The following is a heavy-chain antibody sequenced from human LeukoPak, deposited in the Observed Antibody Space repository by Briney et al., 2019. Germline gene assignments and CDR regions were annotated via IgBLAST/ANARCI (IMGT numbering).Heavy chain of an antibody. CDR3: ARDVRSGSYYDDAFDI. J-gene: IGHJ3*02. CDR1: GFTFSTYW. Sequence: GGSLRLSCAASGFTFSTYWMHWVRQAPGKGLEWVSSISAGSSYIYYTDSVRGRFTISRDNAKSSLYLQMNSLRAEDTAVYYCARDVRSGSYYDDAFDIWGQGTMVTVSS. CDR2: ISAGSSYI. V-gene: IGHV3-21*01. D-gene: IGHD1-26*01.